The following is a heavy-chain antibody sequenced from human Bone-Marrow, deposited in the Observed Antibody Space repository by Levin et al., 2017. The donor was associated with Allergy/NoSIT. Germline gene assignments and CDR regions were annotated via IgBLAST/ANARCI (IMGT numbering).Heavy chain of an antibody. Sequence: SQTLSLTCTVSGGSISSGGYYWSWIRQHPGKGLEWIGYIYYSGSTYYNPSLKSRVTISVDTSKNQFSLKLSSVTAADTAVYYCARTGYSSGWQNFDYWGQGTLVTVSS. CDR1: GGSISSGGYY. V-gene: IGHV4-31*03. D-gene: IGHD6-19*01. CDR3: ARTGYSSGWQNFDY. J-gene: IGHJ4*02. CDR2: IYYSGST.